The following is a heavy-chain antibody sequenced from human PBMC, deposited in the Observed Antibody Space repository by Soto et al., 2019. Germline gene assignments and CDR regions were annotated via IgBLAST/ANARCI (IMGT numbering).Heavy chain of an antibody. J-gene: IGHJ4*02. CDR1: GGTYTNYT. D-gene: IGHD3-16*02. CDR3: AREARADYGYIWGSYRVDY. Sequence: QVQLVQSGAEVKKPGSSVNVSCKASGGTYTNYTISWVRQAPGQGLEWMGRIIPFLDITNYAQKFQDRVTITADKSKSTVYLELRSLGSDDAAVYYCAREARADYGYIWGSYRVDYWGQGTLVSVSS. CDR2: IIPFLDIT. V-gene: IGHV1-69*08.